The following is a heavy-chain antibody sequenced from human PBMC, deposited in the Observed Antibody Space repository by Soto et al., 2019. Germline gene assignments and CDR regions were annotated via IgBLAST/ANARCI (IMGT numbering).Heavy chain of an antibody. CDR3: AKDGPYYYDSSGSPLPGY. V-gene: IGHV3-30*18. D-gene: IGHD3-22*01. CDR1: GFTFSSYG. J-gene: IGHJ4*02. Sequence: GGSLRLSCAASGFTFSSYGMHWVRQAPGKGLEWVAVISYDGSNKYYADSVKGRFTISRDNSKNTLYLQMNSLRAEDTAVYYCAKDGPYYYDSSGSPLPGYWGQGTLVTVSS. CDR2: ISYDGSNK.